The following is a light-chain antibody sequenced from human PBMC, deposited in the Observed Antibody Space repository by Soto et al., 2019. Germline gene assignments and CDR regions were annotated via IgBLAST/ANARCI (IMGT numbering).Light chain of an antibody. CDR1: SSNIGSYT. CDR3: AAWDDSLNGVV. Sequence: QSVLTQPPSASGTPGQRVTISCSGSSSNIGSYTVNWYQQLPGTAPKLLIYSNNQRTSGVPDRFSGSKSGTSVSLAISGLQSEDEADYYCAAWDDSLNGVVFGGGTQLTVL. J-gene: IGLJ2*01. CDR2: SNN. V-gene: IGLV1-44*01.